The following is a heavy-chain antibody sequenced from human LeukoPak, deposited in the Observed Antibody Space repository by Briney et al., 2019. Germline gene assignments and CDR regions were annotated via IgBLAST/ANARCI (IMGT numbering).Heavy chain of an antibody. CDR2: ISSSSSYI. J-gene: IGHJ5*02. V-gene: IGHV3-21*01. CDR1: GFTFSSYS. CDR3: ARGFSIAVAGPFDP. Sequence: GGPLRLSCAASGFTFSSYSMNWVRQAPGKGLEWVSSISSSSSYIYYADSVKGRFTISRDNAKNSLYLQMNSLRAEDTAVYYCARGFSIAVAGPFDPWGQGTLVTVSS. D-gene: IGHD6-19*01.